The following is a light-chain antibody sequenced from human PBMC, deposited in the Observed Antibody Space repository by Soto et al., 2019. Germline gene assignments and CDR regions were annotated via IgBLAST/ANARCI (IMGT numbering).Light chain of an antibody. CDR3: QHYNDYSWT. CDR1: QSISIW. V-gene: IGKV1-5*03. J-gene: IGKJ1*01. CDR2: KTS. Sequence: DIHMTQSPSTLSASVGDRVTITCRASQSISIWLAWYQQKPGKAPNLLIYKTSSLESGVPSRFSGSVSGTEFTLTISSLQPDDSATYYCQHYNDYSWTFGQGTKVEIK.